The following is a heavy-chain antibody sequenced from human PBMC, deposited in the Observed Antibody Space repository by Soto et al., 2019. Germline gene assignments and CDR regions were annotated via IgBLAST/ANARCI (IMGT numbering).Heavy chain of an antibody. Sequence: QVQLVESGGGVVQPGRSLRLSCATSGFIFSSYGMHWVRQGPGKGLEWVAVIWYDGTNKYYADSVNGRFTISRDDSKNTLYLQMNSLRAEDTAVYYCARDPITTVTTWGDWYFDLWGRGTLVTVSS. CDR1: GFIFSSYG. D-gene: IGHD4-17*01. J-gene: IGHJ2*01. CDR3: ARDPITTVTTWGDWYFDL. V-gene: IGHV3-33*01. CDR2: IWYDGTNK.